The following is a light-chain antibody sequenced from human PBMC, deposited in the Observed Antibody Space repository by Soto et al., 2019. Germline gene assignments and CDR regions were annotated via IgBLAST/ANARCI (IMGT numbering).Light chain of an antibody. CDR2: DNY. J-gene: IGLJ2*01. V-gene: IGLV1-51*01. Sequence: QSVLTQPPSVSAAPGQRVTIFCSGSSSTIGNNYVSWYQQLPGTAPILLIYDNYYRPSGILDRFSGSKSGTSATLVITGVQTGDEADYYCGTWDSNLNNGVVFGGGTKLTVL. CDR3: GTWDSNLNNGVV. CDR1: SSTIGNNY.